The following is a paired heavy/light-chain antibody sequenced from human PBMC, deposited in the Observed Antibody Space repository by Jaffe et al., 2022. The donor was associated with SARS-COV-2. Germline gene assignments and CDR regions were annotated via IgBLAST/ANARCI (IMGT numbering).Heavy chain of an antibody. J-gene: IGHJ4*02. CDR2: MYYNGRF. Sequence: QVQLQESGPGLVKPSETLSLTCSVSGGSITNYYWSWIRQPPGRGLESMGYMYYNGRFSYNPSLKSRVSMSVDTSNNQFSLKLSSVTAADTAVYYCARLACSGPTCLLDYWGQGTLVTVSS. V-gene: IGHV4-59*01. CDR1: GGSITNYY. CDR3: ARLACSGPTCLLDY. D-gene: IGHD2-15*01.
Light chain of an antibody. CDR1: PDISSY. CDR3: QQYSNLPYT. CDR2: DTS. J-gene: IGKJ2*01. V-gene: IGKV1-33*01. Sequence: DIQMTQSPSSLSASVGDRVTITCRASPDISSYLNWYQQKPGKAPRLLIYDTSNLQTGVPSRFSGSRSGTEFTFSISSLQPEDVATYHCQQYSNLPYTFGQGTKVEIK.